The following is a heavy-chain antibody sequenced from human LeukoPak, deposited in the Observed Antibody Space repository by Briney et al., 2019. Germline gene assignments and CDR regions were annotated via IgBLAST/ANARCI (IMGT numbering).Heavy chain of an antibody. CDR3: ASWNYGSGSYSGYMDV. CDR1: GYTFTSYD. D-gene: IGHD3-10*01. CDR2: VNPNSGDT. J-gene: IGHJ6*03. Sequence: ASVKVSCKASGYTFTSYDINWVRQATGQGLEWMGWVNPNSGDTGYVQKFQGRVTMTRSTSISTAYMELSSLRSEDTAVYYCASWNYGSGSYSGYMDVWGKGTTVTVSS. V-gene: IGHV1-8*01.